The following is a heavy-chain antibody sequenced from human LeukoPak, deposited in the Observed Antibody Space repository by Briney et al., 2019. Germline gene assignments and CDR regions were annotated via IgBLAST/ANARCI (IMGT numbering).Heavy chain of an antibody. D-gene: IGHD3-10*01. Sequence: TGGSLRLSCAASGFTFSRYTMNWVRQAPGKGLEWVSSISSSSSYIYYADSLKGRFTISRDNAKKSLYLQMNSLRAEDTAVYYCTKDLSYYIAGPYYFEYWGQGTLVTVSS. CDR2: ISSSSSYI. V-gene: IGHV3-21*01. CDR3: TKDLSYYIAGPYYFEY. J-gene: IGHJ4*02. CDR1: GFTFSRYT.